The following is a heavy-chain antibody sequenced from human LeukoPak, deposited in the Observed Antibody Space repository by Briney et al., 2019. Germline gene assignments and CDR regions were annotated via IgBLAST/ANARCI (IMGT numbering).Heavy chain of an antibody. CDR2: IKEDGSQK. CDR3: ARDIHGPWFDP. J-gene: IGHJ5*02. V-gene: IGHV3-7*01. CDR1: GFTFSDSW. Sequence: GGSLRLSCAASGFTFSDSWMTWVRQAPGKGLEWVANIKEDGSQKYYVDSVKGRFTISRDNAKNSLYLQISGLRVEDTALYNCARDIHGPWFDPWGQGILVTASS. D-gene: IGHD2-2*02.